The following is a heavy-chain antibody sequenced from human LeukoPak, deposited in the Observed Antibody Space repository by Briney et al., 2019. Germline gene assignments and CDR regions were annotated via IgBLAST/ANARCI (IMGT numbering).Heavy chain of an antibody. CDR2: IHYSGSS. CDR1: GGSVSSSNYY. Sequence: SETLSLTCTVSGGSVSSSNYYWGWIRQPPGKGLEWIGSIHYSGSSYYNPSLKSRVTISVYSSKKQFSLKLSSVTAADTAVYYCARAALGAGTYYYDSSGYYLGYWGQGTLVTVSS. J-gene: IGHJ4*02. V-gene: IGHV4-39*01. CDR3: ARAALGAGTYYYDSSGYYLGY. D-gene: IGHD3-22*01.